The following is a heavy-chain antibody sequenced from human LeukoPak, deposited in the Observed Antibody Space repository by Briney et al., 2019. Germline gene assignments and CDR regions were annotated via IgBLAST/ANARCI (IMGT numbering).Heavy chain of an antibody. CDR1: GGTFSSYA. V-gene: IGHV1-69*05. CDR3: ARVGNRYGDYGPKSPSHGFDY. D-gene: IGHD4-17*01. Sequence: SVKVSCKASGGTFSSYAISWVRQAPGQGLEWMGGIIPIFGTANYAQKFQGRVTITRDTSASTAYMELSSLRSEDTAVYYCARVGNRYGDYGPKSPSHGFDYWGQGTLVTVSS. J-gene: IGHJ4*02. CDR2: IIPIFGTA.